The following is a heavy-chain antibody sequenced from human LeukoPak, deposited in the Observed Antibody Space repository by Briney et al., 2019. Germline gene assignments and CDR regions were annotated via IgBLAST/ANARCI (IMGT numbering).Heavy chain of an antibody. CDR2: IGGRDGGT. CDR1: GFIFSNYA. V-gene: IGHV3-23*01. Sequence: GGSLRLSCAASGFIFSNYAMSWVRQAPGKGLEWVSAIGGRDGGTYYADSVKGRFTVSRDDPKNTLYLQMNTLRAEDTAVYYCAKWGGYDILTGYYDSDYWGQGTLVTVSS. CDR3: AKWGGYDILTGYYDSDY. D-gene: IGHD3-9*01. J-gene: IGHJ4*02.